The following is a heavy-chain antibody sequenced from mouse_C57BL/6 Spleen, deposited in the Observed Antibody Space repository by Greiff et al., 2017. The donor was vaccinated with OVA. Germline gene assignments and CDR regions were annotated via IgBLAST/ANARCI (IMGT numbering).Heavy chain of an antibody. V-gene: IGHV1-76*01. CDR2: IYPGSGNT. Sequence: QVQLQQSGAELVRPGASVKLSCKASGYTFTDYYINWVKQRPGQGLEWIARIYPGSGNTYYNEKFKGKATLTAEKSSSTAYMQLSSLTSEDSAVYFCARSHYYGSKGFDYWGQGTTLTVSS. D-gene: IGHD1-1*01. J-gene: IGHJ2*01. CDR3: ARSHYYGSKGFDY. CDR1: GYTFTDYY.